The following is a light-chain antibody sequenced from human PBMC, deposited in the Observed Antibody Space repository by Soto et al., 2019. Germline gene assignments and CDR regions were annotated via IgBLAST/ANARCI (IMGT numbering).Light chain of an antibody. CDR1: HNVATNY. CDR3: QQYGASPLT. CDR2: GAS. Sequence: EIVLTQFPGTLSLSPGERATLSCRASHNVATNYLAWYQQKPGQAPRLLIYGASNRATGIPDRFSGTGSGTDFSLTISRLEPEDVAVYFCQQYGASPLTFGGGTKVEI. J-gene: IGKJ4*01. V-gene: IGKV3-20*01.